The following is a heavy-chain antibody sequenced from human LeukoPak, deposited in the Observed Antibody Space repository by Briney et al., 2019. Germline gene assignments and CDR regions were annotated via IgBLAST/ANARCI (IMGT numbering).Heavy chain of an antibody. CDR3: ARASWNPTGPFDY. V-gene: IGHV4-39*07. Sequence: PSETLSLTCTVSGGSISSSSYYWGWIRQPPGKGLEWIGSIYYSGSTYYNPSLKSRVTISVDTSKNQFSLKLSSVTAADTAVYYCARASWNPTGPFDYWGQGTLVAVSS. J-gene: IGHJ4*02. CDR1: GGSISSSSYY. CDR2: IYYSGST. D-gene: IGHD1-1*01.